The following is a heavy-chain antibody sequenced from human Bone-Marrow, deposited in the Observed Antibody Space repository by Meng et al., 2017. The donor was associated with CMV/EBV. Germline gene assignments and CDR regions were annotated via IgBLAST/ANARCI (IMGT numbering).Heavy chain of an antibody. D-gene: IGHD2-8*01. CDR2: ISSSSSYI. CDR1: GFTFSSYS. Sequence: GGSLRLSCAASGFTFSSYSMNWVRQAPGKGLEWVSSISSSSSYIYYADSVKGRFTISRDNAKNSLYLQMNSLRAEDTAVYYCARDPRYCTNGVCSGWGQGTLVTVYS. V-gene: IGHV3-21*01. CDR3: ARDPRYCTNGVCSG. J-gene: IGHJ4*02.